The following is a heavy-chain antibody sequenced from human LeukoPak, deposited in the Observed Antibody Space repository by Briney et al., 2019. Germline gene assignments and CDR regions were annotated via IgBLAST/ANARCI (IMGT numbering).Heavy chain of an antibody. Sequence: GGSLRLSCAASGFTFSSYAMSWVRQAPGKWLEWVSAISGIGGSTYYADSVKGRFTISRDSSKNTLYLQMSSLRDEDTAVYYCAKNNDYGGSYWYFDLWGRGTLVTVSS. D-gene: IGHD4-23*01. V-gene: IGHV3-23*01. CDR2: ISGIGGST. J-gene: IGHJ2*01. CDR3: AKNNDYGGSYWYFDL. CDR1: GFTFSSYA.